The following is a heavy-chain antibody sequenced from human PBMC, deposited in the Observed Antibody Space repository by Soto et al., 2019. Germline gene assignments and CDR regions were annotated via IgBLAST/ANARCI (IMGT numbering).Heavy chain of an antibody. CDR1: GFSFKKYA. CDR3: AKDDVSGDGLWLVSA. CDR2: ITCSGSSI. D-gene: IGHD2-21*02. V-gene: IGHV3-23*01. J-gene: IGHJ5*02. Sequence: PGGSLRLSCGASGFSFKKYAMIWVRQAPGKGQEWVSGITCSGSSIQYTASVKGRFTISRDNSKNTVYLQMDFLRAEDTTMYYCAKDDVSGDGLWLVSAWGQGTPVTVSS.